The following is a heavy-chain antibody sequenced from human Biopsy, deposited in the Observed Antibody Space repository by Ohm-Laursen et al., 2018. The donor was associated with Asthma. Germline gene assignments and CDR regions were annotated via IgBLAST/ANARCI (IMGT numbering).Heavy chain of an antibody. V-gene: IGHV1-8*01. D-gene: IGHD3-16*01. CDR1: GYTVTRYA. Sequence: SVKVSCKTSGYTVTRYAINWVRQATGQGLEWMGWMNPNSGNTGYPQNFQGRVTMTRDTSISTAYMELSSLRSEDTAVYYCTRWSLRVRDTPNDYWGQGTLVTVSS. J-gene: IGHJ4*02. CDR2: MNPNSGNT. CDR3: TRWSLRVRDTPNDY.